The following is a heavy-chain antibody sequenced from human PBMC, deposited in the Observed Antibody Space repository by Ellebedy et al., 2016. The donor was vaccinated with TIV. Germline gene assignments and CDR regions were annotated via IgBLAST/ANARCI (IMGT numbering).Heavy chain of an antibody. J-gene: IGHJ6*02. V-gene: IGHV3-7*04. CDR2: IKQDGSEK. CDR3: ARDVEVVGYYYGMDV. Sequence: GESLKISCAASGFTFSSYWMSWVRQAPGQGLEWVANIKQDGSEKYYVDSVKGRFTISRDNAKNSLYLQMNSLRAEDTAVYYCARDVEVVGYYYGMDVWGQGTTVTVSS. D-gene: IGHD2-15*01. CDR1: GFTFSSYW.